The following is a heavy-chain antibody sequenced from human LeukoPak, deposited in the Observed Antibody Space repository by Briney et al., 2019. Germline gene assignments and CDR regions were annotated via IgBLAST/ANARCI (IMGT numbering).Heavy chain of an antibody. Sequence: ESGGSLRLSCAASGFTFSSYAMSWVRQAPGKGLEWVSAISGSGGSTYYADSVKGRFSISRDSSKNTVDLQLNNLRAEDTAVYYCAKDLASDYHYGSGSAYDAFDIWGQGTMVTVSS. CDR2: ISGSGGST. V-gene: IGHV3-23*01. CDR1: GFTFSSYA. CDR3: AKDLASDYHYGSGSAYDAFDI. D-gene: IGHD3-10*01. J-gene: IGHJ3*02.